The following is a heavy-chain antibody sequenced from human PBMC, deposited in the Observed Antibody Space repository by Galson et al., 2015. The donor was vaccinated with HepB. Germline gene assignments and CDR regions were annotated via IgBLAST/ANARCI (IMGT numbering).Heavy chain of an antibody. D-gene: IGHD2-2*01. V-gene: IGHV3-21*01. CDR3: ARGAFPWRDIVVVPAASHYGMDV. CDR1: GFTFSSYS. Sequence: SLRLSCAASGFTFSSYSMNWVRQAPGKGLEWVSSISSSSSYIYYADSVKGRFTISRDNAKNSLYLQMNSLRAEDTAVYYCARGAFPWRDIVVVPAASHYGMDVWGQGTTVTVSS. CDR2: ISSSSSYI. J-gene: IGHJ6*02.